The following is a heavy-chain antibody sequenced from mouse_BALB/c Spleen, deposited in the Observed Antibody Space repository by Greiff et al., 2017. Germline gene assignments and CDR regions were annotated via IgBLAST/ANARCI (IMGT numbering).Heavy chain of an antibody. V-gene: IGHV5-6*02. CDR1: GFTFSSYG. CDR2: ISSGGSYT. CDR3: ARHDGSSPHWYFDV. J-gene: IGHJ1*01. Sequence: EVKLLESGGDLVKPGGSLKLSCAASGFTFSSYGMSWVRQTPDKRLEWVATISSGGSYTYYPDSVKGRFTISRDNAKNTLYLQMSSLKSEDTAMYYCARHDGSSPHWYFDVWGAGTTVTVSS. D-gene: IGHD1-1*01.